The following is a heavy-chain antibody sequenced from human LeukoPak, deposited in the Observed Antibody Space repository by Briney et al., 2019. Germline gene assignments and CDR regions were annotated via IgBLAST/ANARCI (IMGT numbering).Heavy chain of an antibody. CDR1: GYTFTGYY. Sequence: ASVKVSCKTSGYTFTGYYLFWVRQAPGQGLEWMGWINPNSGGTNYAQKFQGRVTMTRDTSIRTAYMELSRLTSDDTAVYYCARVFTDSSGYYSDLDYWGQGTLVTVSS. J-gene: IGHJ4*02. V-gene: IGHV1-2*02. CDR2: INPNSGGT. CDR3: ARVFTDSSGYYSDLDY. D-gene: IGHD3-22*01.